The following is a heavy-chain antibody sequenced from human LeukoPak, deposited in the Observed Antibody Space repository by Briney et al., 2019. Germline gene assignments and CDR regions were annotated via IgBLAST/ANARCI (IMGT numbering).Heavy chain of an antibody. CDR3: ARGATRMGAFDI. Sequence: GGSLRLSCAASGFTFSSYGMHWVRQAPGKGLEWVAVIWYDGSNKYYADSVKGRFTISRDNSKNTLYLQMNSLRAEDTAVYYCARGATRMGAFDIWGQGTMVTVSS. CDR1: GFTFSSYG. CDR2: IWYDGSNK. D-gene: IGHD2-2*01. J-gene: IGHJ3*02. V-gene: IGHV3-33*01.